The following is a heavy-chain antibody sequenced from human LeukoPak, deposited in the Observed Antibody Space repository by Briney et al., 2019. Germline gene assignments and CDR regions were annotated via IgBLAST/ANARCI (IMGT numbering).Heavy chain of an antibody. CDR2: IYHSGST. Sequence: SETLSLTCTVSGGSISSGGYYWSWIRQPPGKGLEWIGYIYHSGSTYYNPSLKSRVTISVDRSKNQFSLKVSSVTAADTAVYYCARDTTLVLPAATFDSWGQGTLVTVSS. D-gene: IGHD2-2*01. V-gene: IGHV4-30-2*01. J-gene: IGHJ4*02. CDR3: ARDTTLVLPAATFDS. CDR1: GGSISSGGYY.